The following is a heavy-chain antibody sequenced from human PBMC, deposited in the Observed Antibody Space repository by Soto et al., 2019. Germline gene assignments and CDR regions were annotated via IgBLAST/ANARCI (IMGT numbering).Heavy chain of an antibody. D-gene: IGHD6-13*01. CDR3: ARRSSSWYFDY. Sequence: EVQLLESGGGLVQPGGSLRLSCAASGFTFSSYAMNWVRQAPGKGLEWVSVISGSDGSTYYADSVKGRFTISRDNSKNTLNLQMNSLRAEDTAVYYCARRSSSWYFDYWGQGTLVTVCS. CDR1: GFTFSSYA. J-gene: IGHJ4*02. CDR2: ISGSDGST. V-gene: IGHV3-23*01.